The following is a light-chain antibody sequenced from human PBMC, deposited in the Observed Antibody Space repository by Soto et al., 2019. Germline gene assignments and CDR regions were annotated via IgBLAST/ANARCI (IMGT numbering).Light chain of an antibody. Sequence: DIQMTQSPSTLSASVGDRVTITCRASQSISSWLAWYQQKPGQAPKLLIYTASSLQSGVPSRFGGSGSGTEFTLSISSLQPDDFGTYYCQQYATSSPWTFGQGTKVEIK. CDR1: QSISSW. CDR2: TAS. J-gene: IGKJ1*01. V-gene: IGKV1-5*03. CDR3: QQYATSSPWT.